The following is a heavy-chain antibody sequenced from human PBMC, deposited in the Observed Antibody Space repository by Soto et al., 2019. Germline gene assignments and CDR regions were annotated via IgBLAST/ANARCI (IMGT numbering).Heavy chain of an antibody. CDR3: AKDLYYYDSSGYYPKLYFDY. V-gene: IGHV3-23*01. D-gene: IGHD3-22*01. J-gene: IGHJ4*02. Sequence: EVQLLESGGGLVQPGGSLRLSCAASGFTFSSYAMSWVRQAPGKGLEWVSAISGSGGSTYYADSVKGRFTISRDNSKNTRYLQMNSLRAEDTAVYYCAKDLYYYDSSGYYPKLYFDYWGQGTLVTVSS. CDR2: ISGSGGST. CDR1: GFTFSSYA.